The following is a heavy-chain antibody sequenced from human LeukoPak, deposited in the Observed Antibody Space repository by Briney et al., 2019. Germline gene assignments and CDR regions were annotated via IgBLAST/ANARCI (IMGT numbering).Heavy chain of an antibody. D-gene: IGHD1-26*01. CDR3: AKDRLAYSGSYLTGVDY. CDR1: GFTFSNYA. Sequence: GGSLRLSCAASGFTFSNYAMHWVRQAPGKGLEWVAVIFYDGTIAYYIDSVKGRFTISRDNAKNSLYLQMNSLRAEDTALYYCAKDRLAYSGSYLTGVDYWGQGTLVTVSS. V-gene: IGHV3-30*04. J-gene: IGHJ4*02. CDR2: IFYDGTIA.